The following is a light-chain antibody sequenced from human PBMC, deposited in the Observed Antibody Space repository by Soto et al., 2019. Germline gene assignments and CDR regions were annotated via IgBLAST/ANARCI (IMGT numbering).Light chain of an antibody. CDR2: GAS. Sequence: EVVMTQSPATVSVFPGEGVNLSCRASQTISTDLAWYQQKPGHAPRLLIYGASTRDTGVPDRFSGGGSGTEFTLTISSLQSEDFAFYYCQQNNKWPPVTFGGGTKVEIK. V-gene: IGKV3-15*01. CDR3: QQNNKWPPVT. CDR1: QTISTD. J-gene: IGKJ4*01.